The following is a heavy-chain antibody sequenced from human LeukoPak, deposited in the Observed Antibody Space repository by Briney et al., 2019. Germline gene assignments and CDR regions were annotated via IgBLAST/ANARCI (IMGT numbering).Heavy chain of an antibody. CDR1: GYTFGSYD. CDR3: ARHKDKFDP. D-gene: IGHD2-15*01. J-gene: IGHJ5*02. Sequence: EASVKVSCKASGYTFGSYDIHWVRQAPGQGLEWMGWINPNSGGTNYAQKFQGRVTMTRDTSISTAYMELSRLKASDTAMYYCARHKDKFDPWGQGTLVTVSS. V-gene: IGHV1-2*02. CDR2: INPNSGGT.